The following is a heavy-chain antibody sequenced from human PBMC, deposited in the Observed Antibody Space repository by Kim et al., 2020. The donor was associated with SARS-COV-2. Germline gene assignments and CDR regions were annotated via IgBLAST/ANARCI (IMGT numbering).Heavy chain of an antibody. J-gene: IGHJ6*02. V-gene: IGHV1-2*02. D-gene: IGHD3-22*01. CDR1: GYTFTGYY. CDR3: ARAGYYDSSGYYSLLYGMDV. Sequence: ASVKVSCKASGYTFTGYYMHWVRQAPGQGLEWMGWINPNSGGTNYAQKFQGRVTMTRDTSISTAYMELSRLRSDDTAVYYCARAGYYDSSGYYSLLYGMDVWGQGTTVTVSS. CDR2: INPNSGGT.